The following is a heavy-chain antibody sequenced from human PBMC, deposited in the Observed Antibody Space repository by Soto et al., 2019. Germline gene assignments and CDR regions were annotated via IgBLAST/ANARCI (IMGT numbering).Heavy chain of an antibody. D-gene: IGHD6-19*01. V-gene: IGHV3-53*01. J-gene: IGHJ4*02. Sequence: EVQLVESGGGLIQPGGSLRLSCAASGFTVSSHYIRWVRQAPGRGLEWVSFIYSGGSTYYADSVKGRFTISRDSSKNTLYLQMNSLRAEDTAVYYCARLTASVWGFDYWGQGTLVTVSS. CDR1: GFTVSSHY. CDR3: ARLTASVWGFDY. CDR2: IYSGGST.